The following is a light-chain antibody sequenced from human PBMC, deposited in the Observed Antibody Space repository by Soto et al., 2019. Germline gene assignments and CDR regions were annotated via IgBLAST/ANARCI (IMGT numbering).Light chain of an antibody. V-gene: IGKV1-12*01. CDR1: VGISNW. J-gene: IGKJ2*01. CDR2: GAS. CDR3: QQASSFPHT. Sequence: DIQMTQSPSSVSASVGDRVTITCRASVGISNWLAWYQHKPGKAPKLLIYGASNLQSEVPLRFSGSGSGTDFTLTINNLQPEDFATYSCQQASSFPHTFGQGTKVDI.